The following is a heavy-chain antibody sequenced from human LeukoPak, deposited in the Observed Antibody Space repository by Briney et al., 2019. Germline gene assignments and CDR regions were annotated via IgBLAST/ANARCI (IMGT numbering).Heavy chain of an antibody. D-gene: IGHD2-2*01. V-gene: IGHV3-7*01. CDR3: ARDKREYQLLFRKDHFYYMDV. CDR1: GVTFSSYW. Sequence: PGGSLRLSCAASGVTFSSYWMSWVRQAPGRGLEWVANIKQDGSEKYYVDSVKGRFTISRDNAKNSLYLQMNSLRAEDTAVYYCARDKREYQLLFRKDHFYYMDVWGKGTTVTVSS. J-gene: IGHJ6*03. CDR2: IKQDGSEK.